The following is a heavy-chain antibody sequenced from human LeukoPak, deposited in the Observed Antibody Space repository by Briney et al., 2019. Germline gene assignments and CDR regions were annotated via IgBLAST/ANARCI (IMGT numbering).Heavy chain of an antibody. CDR2: IYYSGST. V-gene: IGHV4-59*01. D-gene: IGHD5-24*01. CDR1: GGSISSYY. CDR3: ARGGGWLQYNWFDP. J-gene: IGHJ5*02. Sequence: SETLSLTCTVSGGSISSYYWSWIRQPPGKGLEWIGYIYYSGSTNYNPSLKRRVTISVDTSKNQFSLKLSSVTAADTAVYYCARGGGWLQYNWFDPWGQGTLVTVSS.